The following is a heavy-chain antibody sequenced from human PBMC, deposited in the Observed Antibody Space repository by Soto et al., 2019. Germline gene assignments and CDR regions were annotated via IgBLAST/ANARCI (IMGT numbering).Heavy chain of an antibody. CDR3: ARGYSSSGEYYY. CDR1: GYTFTSYG. J-gene: IGHJ4*02. D-gene: IGHD6-13*01. CDR2: ISAYNGNT. Sequence: QVQLVQSGAEVKKPGASVKVSCKASGYTFTSYGISWVRQAPGQGLEWLRWISAYNGNTNYAQKLQGRVTMTTDTSTSKAYMELRSQRSDDTAGYYCARGYSSSGEYYYWGQGTLVTVSS. V-gene: IGHV1-18*01.